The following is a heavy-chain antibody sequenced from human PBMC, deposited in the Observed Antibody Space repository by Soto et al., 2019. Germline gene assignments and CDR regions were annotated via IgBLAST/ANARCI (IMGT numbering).Heavy chain of an antibody. CDR1: GFTFISYA. J-gene: IGHJ3*02. CDR3: AKDCVVVVPALDALDI. D-gene: IGHD2-2*01. Sequence: VGSLRLCCAASGFTFISYAMRWVRQAPGKGLECVAVISHDGSNTFYGDYVKGRFTISRDNSKNTLYLQINSLRAEDTAVYYCAKDCVVVVPALDALDIWGQGTMVTVSS. CDR2: ISHDGSNT. V-gene: IGHV3-30-3*01.